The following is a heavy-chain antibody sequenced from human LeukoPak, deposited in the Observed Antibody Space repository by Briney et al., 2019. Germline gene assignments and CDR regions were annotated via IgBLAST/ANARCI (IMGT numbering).Heavy chain of an antibody. V-gene: IGHV3-7*03. D-gene: IGHD4-17*01. CDR3: ARAVTSTEGY. CDR1: GFVFRSYW. CDR2: INEGGSRR. J-gene: IGHJ4*02. Sequence: GGSLRLSCAASGFVFRSYWMTWVRQAPGKGLEWVASINEGGSRRYYVDSVKGRFTISRDNAQKSLYLEMDSLRADDTAVYYCARAVTSTEGYWGQGTLVTVSS.